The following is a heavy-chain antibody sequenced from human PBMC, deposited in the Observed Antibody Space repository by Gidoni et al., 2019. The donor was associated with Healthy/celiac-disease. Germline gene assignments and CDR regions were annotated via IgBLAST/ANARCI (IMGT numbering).Heavy chain of an antibody. J-gene: IGHJ4*02. CDR3: ARDSSSLDY. CDR2: ISYDGSNK. Sequence: QVQLVESGGGVVQPGRSLRLSCAASGFTFRSYAMHWVRQAPGKGLVWVAVISYDGSNKYYADSVKGRFTIYRDNSKNTLYLQMNSLRAEDTAVYYCARDSSSLDYWGQGTLVTVSS. V-gene: IGHV3-30-3*01. CDR1: GFTFRSYA. D-gene: IGHD6-13*01.